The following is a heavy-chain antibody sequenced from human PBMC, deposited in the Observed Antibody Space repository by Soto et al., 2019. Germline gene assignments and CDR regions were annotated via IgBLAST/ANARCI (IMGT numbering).Heavy chain of an antibody. Sequence: PGGSLRLSCAASGFTFTAFAISWVRQAPGTGREWVASISGTGSTTYYGDSVTGRFTVSRDNSKNMVYLHMNSLRPEDTAGYFCPKASARVSAQHLESLGQGTRVTVST. D-gene: IGHD6-13*01. J-gene: IGHJ5*02. CDR2: ISGTGSTT. CDR1: GFTFTAFA. V-gene: IGHV3-23*01. CDR3: PKASARVSAQHLES.